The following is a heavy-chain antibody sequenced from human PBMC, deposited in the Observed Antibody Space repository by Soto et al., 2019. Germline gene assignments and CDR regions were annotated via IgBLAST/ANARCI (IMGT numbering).Heavy chain of an antibody. CDR3: ASYAAVRGVRGVQFAY. V-gene: IGHV4-39*01. J-gene: IGHJ4*02. CDR1: GGSISSSSYY. Sequence: PSETLSLTCIVSGGSISSSSYYWGWIRQPPGKGLEWIGSIYYSGSTYYNPSLKSRVTISVDTSKNQFSLKLSSVTAADTAVYYCASYAAVRGVRGVQFAYWGKGTLVTVSS. CDR2: IYYSGST. D-gene: IGHD3-10*01.